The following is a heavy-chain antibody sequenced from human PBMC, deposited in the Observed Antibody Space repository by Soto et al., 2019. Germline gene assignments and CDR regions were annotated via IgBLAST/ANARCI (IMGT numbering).Heavy chain of an antibody. CDR1: GFTFTSYW. J-gene: IGHJ4*02. CDR3: AREDFYRFDY. Sequence: EVQLVESGGGLVQPGGSLRVSCAASGFTFTSYWMSWVRQAPGKGLEWVANIKEDGSAKYYLDSVKGRFTISRDNAKNSLYLQMSSLRAEDTAVYYWAREDFYRFDYWGQGNLVTVS. CDR2: IKEDGSAK. V-gene: IGHV3-7*01.